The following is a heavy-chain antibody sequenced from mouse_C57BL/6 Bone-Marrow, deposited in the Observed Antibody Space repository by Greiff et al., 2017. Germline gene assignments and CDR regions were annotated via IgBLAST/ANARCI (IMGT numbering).Heavy chain of an antibody. CDR1: GFSLTSYG. Sequence: QVHVKQSGPGLVAPSQSLSITCTVSGFSLTSYGVDWVRQPPGKGLEWLGVIWGGGSTNYNSALMSRLSISKDNSTSQVFFKMHSLQTDDTAMYYCAKHEDSPSCCAMGYWGQGTSVTVSS. V-gene: IGHV2-9*01. CDR3: AKHEDSPSCCAMGY. J-gene: IGHJ4*01. D-gene: IGHD3-3*01. CDR2: IWGGGST.